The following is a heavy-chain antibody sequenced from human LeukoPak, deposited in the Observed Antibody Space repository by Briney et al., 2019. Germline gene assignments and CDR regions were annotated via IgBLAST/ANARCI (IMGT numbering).Heavy chain of an antibody. CDR2: INTKTGTP. Sequence: GASVKVSCKASGYIFNRNAINWVRQAPGQGLEWMGWINTKTGTPTYAQGFTGRFVFSLDISVTTAYLQISNLKAEDTAFYYCARRSPSADAFDIWGQGTMVTVSS. V-gene: IGHV7-4-1*02. CDR3: ARRSPSADAFDI. J-gene: IGHJ3*02. CDR1: GYIFNRNA.